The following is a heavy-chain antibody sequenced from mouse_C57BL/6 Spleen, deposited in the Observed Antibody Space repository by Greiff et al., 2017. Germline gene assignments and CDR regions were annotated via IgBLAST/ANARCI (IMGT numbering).Heavy chain of an antibody. CDR3: TRGTELTGTWGGMDY. D-gene: IGHD4-1*01. V-gene: IGHV1-15*01. CDR1: GYTFTDYE. J-gene: IGHJ4*01. Sequence: QVQLQQSGAELVRPGASVTLSCKASGYTFTDYEMHWVKQTPVHGLEWIGAIDPETGGTAYNQKFKGKAILTADKSSSTAYMELRSLTSEDSAVYYCTRGTELTGTWGGMDYWGQGTSVTVSS. CDR2: IDPETGGT.